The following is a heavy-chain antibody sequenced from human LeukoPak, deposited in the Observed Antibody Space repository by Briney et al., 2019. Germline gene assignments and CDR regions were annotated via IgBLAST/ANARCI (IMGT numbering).Heavy chain of an antibody. J-gene: IGHJ4*02. D-gene: IGHD3-9*01. Sequence: GGSLRLSCAASGFTFSNYAMSWVRQAPGKGLEWVPAITGSGSGIYYADSMKSRFTISRDNSKNTLYLQINSLRAEDTAVYYCAKWGDYDVLTGYYVSDYWGQGTLVTVSS. CDR3: AKWGDYDVLTGYYVSDY. V-gene: IGHV3-23*01. CDR1: GFTFSNYA. CDR2: ITGSGSGI.